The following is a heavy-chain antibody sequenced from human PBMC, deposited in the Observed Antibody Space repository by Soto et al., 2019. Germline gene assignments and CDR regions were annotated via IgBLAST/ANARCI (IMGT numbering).Heavy chain of an antibody. V-gene: IGHV4-59*12. J-gene: IGHJ5*02. D-gene: IGHD2-2*01. CDR2: IYYSGST. Sequence: PSETLSLTCTVSGGSISSYYWSWIRQPPGKGLEWIGYIYYSGSTYYNPTLKSRLTMSVDTSKNQFSLKLSSVTAADTAVYYCARVPDRWGQGTLVTVSS. CDR3: ARVPDR. CDR1: GGSISSYY.